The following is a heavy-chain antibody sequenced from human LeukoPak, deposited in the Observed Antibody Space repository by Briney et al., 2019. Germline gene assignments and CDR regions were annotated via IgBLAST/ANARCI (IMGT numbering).Heavy chain of an antibody. V-gene: IGHV3-23*01. CDR1: GFTFSSYA. CDR3: ARDLRGSGWYFDY. CDR2: ISGSGGST. J-gene: IGHJ4*02. Sequence: PGGSLRLSCAASGFTFSSYAMSWVRQAPGKGLEWVSAISGSGGSTYYADSVKGRFTISRDNAKNSLYLQMNGLRAEDTAVYYCARDLRGSGWYFDYWGQGTLVTVSS. D-gene: IGHD6-19*01.